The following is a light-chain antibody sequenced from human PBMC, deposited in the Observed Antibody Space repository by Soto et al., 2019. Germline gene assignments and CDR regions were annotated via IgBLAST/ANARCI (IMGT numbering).Light chain of an antibody. CDR2: QVT. J-gene: IGLJ1*01. CDR3: CSNAVGHTFV. CDR1: SSDVGTRNF. V-gene: IGLV2-14*01. Sequence: QSVLTQPASVSGSPGQSITISCTGTSSDVGTRNFVPWYQQHPGKAPKLMIYQVTNRPSGVSNRFSGSKSGNTASLTISGLQPEDEADYYCCSNAVGHTFVFGSGTKVTVL.